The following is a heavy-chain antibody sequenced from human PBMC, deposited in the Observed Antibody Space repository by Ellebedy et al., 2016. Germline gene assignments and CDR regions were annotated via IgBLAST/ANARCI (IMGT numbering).Heavy chain of an antibody. V-gene: IGHV3-66*01. Sequence: GGSLRLSCAASGFTVSSNYMSWVRQAPGKGLEWVATLYSGGTILYADSVKGRFTISRDNIKNTLYLQMNSLRAEDTAIYYCARGNAIPGPEPLDYWGQGTLVTVSS. CDR1: GFTVSSNY. D-gene: IGHD2-8*01. J-gene: IGHJ4*02. CDR3: ARGNAIPGPEPLDY. CDR2: LYSGGTI.